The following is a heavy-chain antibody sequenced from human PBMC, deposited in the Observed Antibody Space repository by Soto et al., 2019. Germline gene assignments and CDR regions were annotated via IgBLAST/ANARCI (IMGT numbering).Heavy chain of an antibody. J-gene: IGHJ1*01. CDR2: IDWDDDK. CDR3: ARGQGGYYDSSGYLQH. Sequence: GPTLGNPTQTLTLTCTFSGFSLSTSGMRVSWNRQPPGKALEWLARIDWDDDKFYSTSLKTRLTISKDTSKNQVVLTMTNMDPVDTATYYCARGQGGYYDSSGYLQHWG. D-gene: IGHD3-22*01. V-gene: IGHV2-70*04. CDR1: GFSLSTSGMR.